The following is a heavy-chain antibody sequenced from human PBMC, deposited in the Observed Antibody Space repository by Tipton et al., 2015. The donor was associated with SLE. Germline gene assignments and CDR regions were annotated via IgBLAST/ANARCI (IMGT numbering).Heavy chain of an antibody. CDR2: MFQNGYT. Sequence: TLSLTCAVFGGSLSGYHWSWIRQSPGKGLEWIGEMFQNGYTKINPSLKSRISISLDTSKNHFSLNLTSATAADTALYYCARGISSGWWNYWGQGNLVTVSS. D-gene: IGHD6-19*01. J-gene: IGHJ4*02. CDR1: GGSLSGYH. CDR3: ARGISSGWWNY. V-gene: IGHV4-34*01.